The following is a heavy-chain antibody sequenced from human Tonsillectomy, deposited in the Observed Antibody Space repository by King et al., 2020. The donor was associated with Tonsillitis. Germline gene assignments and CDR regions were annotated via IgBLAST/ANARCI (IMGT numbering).Heavy chain of an antibody. CDR2: IYYSGST. V-gene: IGHV4-31*03. CDR1: GGSISSGGYY. J-gene: IGHJ2*01. CDR3: AREVYDFWSGYSKTSHRPEYWYFDL. D-gene: IGHD3-3*01. Sequence: QLQESGPGLVKPSQTLSLTCTVSGGSISSGGYYWSWIRQHPGKGLEWIGYIYYSGSTYYNPSLKSRVTISVDTSKNQFSLKLGSVTAADTAVYYCAREVYDFWSGYSKTSHRPEYWYFDLWGRGTLVTVSS.